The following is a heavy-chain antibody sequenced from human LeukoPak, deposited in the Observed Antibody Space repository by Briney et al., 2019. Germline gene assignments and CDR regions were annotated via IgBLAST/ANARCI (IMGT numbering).Heavy chain of an antibody. J-gene: IGHJ3*02. V-gene: IGHV3-23*01. Sequence: GGSLRLSCAASGFTFSSYAMSWVRQAPGKGLEWVSAISGSGGSTYYADSVKGRFTISRDNSKNTLYLQMNSLRAEDTAVYYCARRSGYYFDAFDIWGQGTMVTVSS. CDR3: ARRSGYYFDAFDI. CDR2: ISGSGGST. CDR1: GFTFSSYA. D-gene: IGHD3-3*01.